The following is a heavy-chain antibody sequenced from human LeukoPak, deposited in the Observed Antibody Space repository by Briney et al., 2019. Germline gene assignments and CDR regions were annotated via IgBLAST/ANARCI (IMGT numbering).Heavy chain of an antibody. Sequence: GGSLRLSCTASTFTVRTNCMSWVRQAPGKGLEWVSVIYAGGNTNYADSVKGRFTISRDNSKNTVYLQMNSLRAEDTAVYYCVRGLAASSNYWGQGTLVSVSS. CDR3: VRGLAASSNY. CDR1: TFTVRTNC. D-gene: IGHD1-26*01. CDR2: IYAGGNT. V-gene: IGHV3-53*01. J-gene: IGHJ4*02.